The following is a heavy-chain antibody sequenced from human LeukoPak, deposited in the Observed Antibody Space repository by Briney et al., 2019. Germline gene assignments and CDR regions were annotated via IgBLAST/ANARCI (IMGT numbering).Heavy chain of an antibody. Sequence: GESLKISCKESDHTLNIYWIAWVRQMPGRGLEWMGIIFLDDYQIEYNPSFQGQITISADKSVKTAYLQWDSLQTSDTALYYCATSTYSVAAHIDYWGQGTPVTVST. CDR3: ATSTYSVAAHIDY. CDR1: DHTLNIYW. CDR2: IFLDDYQI. D-gene: IGHD2-21*01. V-gene: IGHV5-51*01. J-gene: IGHJ4*02.